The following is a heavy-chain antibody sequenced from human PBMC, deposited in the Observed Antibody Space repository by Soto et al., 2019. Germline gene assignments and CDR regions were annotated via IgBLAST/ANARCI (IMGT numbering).Heavy chain of an antibody. V-gene: IGHV4-59*01. CDR1: GGSISSYY. Sequence: SETLSLTCTVSGGSISSYYWSWVRQPPWKGLEWIGYIYYSGSTNYNPSLKSRVTISVDTSKNQFSLKLSSVTAADTAVYYCASSSIVGATRGVYNWFDPWGQGTLVTVSS. CDR3: ASSSIVGATRGVYNWFDP. J-gene: IGHJ5*02. CDR2: IYYSGST. D-gene: IGHD1-26*01.